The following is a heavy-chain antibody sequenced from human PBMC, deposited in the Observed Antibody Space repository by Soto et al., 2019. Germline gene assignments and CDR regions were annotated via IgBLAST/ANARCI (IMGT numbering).Heavy chain of an antibody. Sequence: ASVKVSCKASGYTFTGYYMHWVRQAPGQGLEWMGWINPNSGGTNYAQKFQGWVTMTRDTSISTAYMELSRLRSDDTAVYNCGRDMILNYDYVWGSYHPYYYYGMDVWGQGTTFTVSS. CDR2: INPNSGGT. CDR3: GRDMILNYDYVWGSYHPYYYYGMDV. J-gene: IGHJ6*02. V-gene: IGHV1-2*04. CDR1: GYTFTGYY. D-gene: IGHD3-16*01.